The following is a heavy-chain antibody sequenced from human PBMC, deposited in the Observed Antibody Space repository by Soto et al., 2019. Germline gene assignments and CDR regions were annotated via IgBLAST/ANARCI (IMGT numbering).Heavy chain of an antibody. CDR3: ARHGMSCSGGSCYDYYMDV. D-gene: IGHD2-15*01. CDR2: IYYSGST. CDR1: GGSISSYY. V-gene: IGHV4-59*08. J-gene: IGHJ6*03. Sequence: PSETLSLTCTVSGGSISSYYWSWIRQPPGKGLEWIGYIYYSGSTNYNPSLKSRVTISVDTSKNQFSLKLSSVTAADTAVYYCARHGMSCSGGSCYDYYMDVWGKGTTVTVSS.